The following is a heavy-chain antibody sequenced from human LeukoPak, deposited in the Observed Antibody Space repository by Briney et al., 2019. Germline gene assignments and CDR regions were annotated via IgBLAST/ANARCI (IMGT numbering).Heavy chain of an antibody. CDR2: MNPNSGNT. V-gene: IGHV1-8*03. CDR3: ARGGYDFWSGYSRFGALYYMDV. CDR1: GYTFTSYD. Sequence: ASVKVSCKASGYTFTSYDINWVRQATGQGLEWVGWMNPNSGNTGYAQKFQGRVTITRNTSISTAYMELSSLRSEDTAVYYCARGGYDFWSGYSRFGALYYMDVWGKGTTVTVSS. J-gene: IGHJ6*03. D-gene: IGHD3-3*01.